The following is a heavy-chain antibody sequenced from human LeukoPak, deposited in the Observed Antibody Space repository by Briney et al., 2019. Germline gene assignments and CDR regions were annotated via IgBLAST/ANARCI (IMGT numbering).Heavy chain of an antibody. V-gene: IGHV3-30*02. CDR1: GFTFSSYG. CDR3: AKDRRPNSYNSRWLDY. D-gene: IGHD6-13*01. J-gene: IGHJ4*02. Sequence: GGSLRLSCAASGFTFSSYGMHWVRQAPGKGLEWVAFIRYDGTNKYYADSVKGRFTISRDNSKNALYLQMNRLRAEDTAVYYCAKDRRPNSYNSRWLDYWGQGTLVTVSS. CDR2: IRYDGTNK.